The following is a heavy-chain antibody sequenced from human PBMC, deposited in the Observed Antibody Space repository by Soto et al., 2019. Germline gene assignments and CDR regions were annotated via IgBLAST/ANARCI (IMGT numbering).Heavy chain of an antibody. CDR3: ARHVPAAGYYYGMDV. Sequence: QVQLVQSGAEVKKPGSSVKVSCKASGGTFSSYAISWVRQAPGQGLEWMGGIIPIFGTANYAQKFQGRVTTTAHESTSTAYRELSSLRSEDTAVYYCARHVPAAGYYYGMDVWGQGTTVTVSS. CDR2: IIPIFGTA. J-gene: IGHJ6*02. CDR1: GGTFSSYA. D-gene: IGHD2-2*01. V-gene: IGHV1-69*12.